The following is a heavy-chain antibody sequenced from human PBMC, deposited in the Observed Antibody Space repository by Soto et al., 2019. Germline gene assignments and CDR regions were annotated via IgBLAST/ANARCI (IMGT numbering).Heavy chain of an antibody. CDR2: ISHDGSDK. V-gene: IGHV3-30*18. CDR3: AKETYGNTMKLYFFDY. CDR1: GFTFNSYG. J-gene: IGHJ4*02. Sequence: QVHLVESGGGVVQPGRSLRLSCAASGFTFNSYGMHWVRQAPGKGMEWVALISHDGSDKYYADSVKGRFTISRDNSKNTLYLQMNSLRPEDAAVYYCAKETYGNTMKLYFFDYWGQGTLVTVSS. D-gene: IGHD3-22*01.